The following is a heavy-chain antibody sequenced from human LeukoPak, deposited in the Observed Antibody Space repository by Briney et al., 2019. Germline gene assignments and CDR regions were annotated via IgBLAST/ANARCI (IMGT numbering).Heavy chain of an antibody. V-gene: IGHV4-59*01. CDR2: ISYSGTT. CDR1: RASITVDF. Sequence: PSETLSLTCTVSRASITVDFCSSIRQPPGKRLEWIAYISYSGTTTYNPSLKSRVTISRDTSKNQFSLRLSSVTAADTAVYYCALARKSGSTDVWGQGTLVTVSS. CDR3: ALARKSGSTDV. D-gene: IGHD3-10*01. J-gene: IGHJ4*02.